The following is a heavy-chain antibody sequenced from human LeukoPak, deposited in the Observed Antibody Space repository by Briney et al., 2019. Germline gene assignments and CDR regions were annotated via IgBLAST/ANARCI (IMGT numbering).Heavy chain of an antibody. V-gene: IGHV4-38-2*02. J-gene: IGHJ4*02. CDR3: ARAFCVGECFVLHIFFDS. D-gene: IGHD2-21*01. Sequence: SETLSLTCNVSGYSISSGYFWGWVRQAPGKGLEWIGSIYQRATVHYNPSLKSRVTISLDTSKNHFSLNLRSMQAADTAVYYCARAFCVGECFVLHIFFDSWGQGTLVTVSS. CDR2: IYQRATV. CDR1: GYSISSGYF.